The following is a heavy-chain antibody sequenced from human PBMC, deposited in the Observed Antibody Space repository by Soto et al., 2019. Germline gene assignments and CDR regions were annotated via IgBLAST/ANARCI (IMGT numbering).Heavy chain of an antibody. CDR3: ARLGYCISSSCYDWFDP. J-gene: IGHJ5*02. V-gene: IGHV4-59*01. Sequence: ASETLSLTCTVSGGSISSYYWSWIRQPPGKGLEWIGYIYYSGSTNYNPSLKSRVTISVDTSKNQFSLKLSSVTAADTAVYYCARLGYCISSSCYDWFDPWGQGTLVTVSS. D-gene: IGHD2-2*01. CDR2: IYYSGST. CDR1: GGSISSYY.